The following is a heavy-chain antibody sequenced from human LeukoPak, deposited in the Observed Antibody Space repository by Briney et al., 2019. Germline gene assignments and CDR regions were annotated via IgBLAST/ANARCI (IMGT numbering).Heavy chain of an antibody. D-gene: IGHD3-22*01. CDR1: GYTFTGYY. CDR3: ARDHGIDSSGYYY. J-gene: IGHJ4*02. CDR2: INPNSGGT. V-gene: IGHV1-2*06. Sequence: ASVKVSCKASGYTFTGYYMHWVRQAPGQGLEWMGRINPNSGGTNYAQKFQGRVTMTRDTSISTAYMELSRLRSDDTAVYYCARDHGIDSSGYYYWGQGTLATVSS.